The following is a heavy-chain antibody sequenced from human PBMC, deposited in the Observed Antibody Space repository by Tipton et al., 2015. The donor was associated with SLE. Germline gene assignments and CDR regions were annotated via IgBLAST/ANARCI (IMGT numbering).Heavy chain of an antibody. CDR2: IFYSGST. CDR1: GGSISNSSYY. V-gene: IGHV4-39*02. CDR3: ATEGPHGYGAPSY. Sequence: TLSLTCTVSGGSISNSSYYWGWIRQPPGKGLESIGNIFYSGSTYYNPSLKRRVTITVDMSKNHFSLNLTSVTAADTAVYYCATEGPHGYGAPSYWGQGTLVTVSS. J-gene: IGHJ4*02. D-gene: IGHD4/OR15-4a*01.